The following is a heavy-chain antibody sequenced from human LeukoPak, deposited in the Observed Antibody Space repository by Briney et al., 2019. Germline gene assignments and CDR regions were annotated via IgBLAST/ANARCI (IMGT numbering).Heavy chain of an antibody. CDR1: GYTFTSYG. D-gene: IGHD1-26*01. CDR3: ARDATSGSYYVSWFDP. CDR2: ISAYNGNT. J-gene: IGHJ5*02. Sequence: ASVKVSCKASGYTFTSYGISWVRQAPGQGLEWMGWISAYNGNTNYAQKLQGRVTMTTDTSTSTAYMELRSLRSDDTAVYYCARDATSGSYYVSWFDPWGQGTLVTVSS. V-gene: IGHV1-18*01.